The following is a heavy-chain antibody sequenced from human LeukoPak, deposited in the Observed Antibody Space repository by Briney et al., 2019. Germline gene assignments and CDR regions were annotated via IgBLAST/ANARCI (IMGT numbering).Heavy chain of an antibody. J-gene: IGHJ5*02. CDR1: GFTLSSYW. CDR2: INRDGSEK. D-gene: IGHD1-26*01. CDR3: ARVLVGGTNWFGP. V-gene: IGHV3-7*02. Sequence: GGSLRLSCAASGFTLSSYWMSWVRQAPGKGLEWVANINRDGSEKYYVDSVKGRFTISRDNAKNSLYLQMNSLRAEDTSVYYCARVLVGGTNWFGPWGQGTLVTVSS.